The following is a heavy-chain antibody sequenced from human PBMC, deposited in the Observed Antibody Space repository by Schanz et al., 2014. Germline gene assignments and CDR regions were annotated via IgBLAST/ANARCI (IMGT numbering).Heavy chain of an antibody. J-gene: IGHJ4*02. CDR1: GFTLSNYA. CDR2: LSEGGGGT. V-gene: IGHV3-23*01. Sequence: EMQLLESGGGLAQPGGSLRLSCAASGFTLSNYAMSWVRQAPGKGLEWVSALSEGGGGTHYADSVRGRFTISRDNAKNSLFLQMNSLRAEDTAVYYCARIGGSVFDYWAQGTLVTVSS. D-gene: IGHD3-10*01. CDR3: ARIGGSVFDY.